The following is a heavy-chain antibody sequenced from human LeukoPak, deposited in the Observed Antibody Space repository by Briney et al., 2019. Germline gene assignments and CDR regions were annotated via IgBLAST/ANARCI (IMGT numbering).Heavy chain of an antibody. J-gene: IGHJ4*02. V-gene: IGHV4-59*01. CDR2: IYYSGSI. CDR1: GGSTSSYY. Sequence: SETLSLICTVSGGSTSSYYWSWIRQPPGKGLEWIGYIYYSGSINYNPSLKSRVTISVDTSKNQFSLKVSSVTAADTAVYYCAMGNWYLDYWGQGTLVTVSS. D-gene: IGHD1-1*01. CDR3: AMGNWYLDY.